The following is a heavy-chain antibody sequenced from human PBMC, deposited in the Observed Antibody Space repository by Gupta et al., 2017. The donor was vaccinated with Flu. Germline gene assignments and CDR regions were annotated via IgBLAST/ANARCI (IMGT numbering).Heavy chain of an antibody. CDR1: GFTFSSYW. Sequence: EVQLVESGGGLVQPGGSLRLSFAASGFTFSSYWLHWVRHSPGKGRVWVSRIKTVGSSTDYAESVEGRFTISRDNAKNKLYLQMNSLRAEYTAVYYCSRRTNDVITCDYWGQGTLVTVSS. CDR2: IKTVGSST. CDR3: SRRTNDVITCDY. V-gene: IGHV3-74*01. J-gene: IGHJ4*02. D-gene: IGHD1-14*01.